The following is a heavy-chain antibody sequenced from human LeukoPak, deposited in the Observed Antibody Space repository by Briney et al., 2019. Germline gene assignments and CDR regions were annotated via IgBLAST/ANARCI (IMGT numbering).Heavy chain of an antibody. V-gene: IGHV1-2*02. D-gene: IGHD2-21*02. CDR1: GYTFTGYY. J-gene: IGHJ6*02. CDR3: ARTSRGLAYCGGDCQNYYYYGMDV. CDR2: INPNSGGT. Sequence: ASVKVSCKASGYTFTGYYMHWVRQAPGQGLEWMGWINPNSGGTNYAQKFQGRVTMTRDTSISTAYMGLSRLRSDDTAVYYCARTSRGLAYCGGDCQNYYYYGMDVWGQGTTVTVSS.